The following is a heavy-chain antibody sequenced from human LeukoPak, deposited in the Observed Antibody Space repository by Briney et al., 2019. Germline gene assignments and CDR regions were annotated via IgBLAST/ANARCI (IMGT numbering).Heavy chain of an antibody. J-gene: IGHJ4*02. CDR3: ARNKEGKSLDY. Sequence: ASVTVSCKASGYTFTDYYIHWVRQAPGQGLEWMAWMNPNSGGTSYAQKFQGRVTMTRDTSISTAYMELSRLRFDDTAVYYCARNKEGKSLDYWGQGTLVTVSS. CDR2: MNPNSGGT. CDR1: GYTFTDYY. V-gene: IGHV1-2*02.